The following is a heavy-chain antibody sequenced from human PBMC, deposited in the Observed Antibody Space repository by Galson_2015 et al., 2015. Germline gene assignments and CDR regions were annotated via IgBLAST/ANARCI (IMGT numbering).Heavy chain of an antibody. Sequence: QSGAEVKKPGESLKISCKGSGYSFTSYWIGWVRQMPGKGLEWMGIIYPGDSDTRYSPSFQGQVTISADKSISTAYLQWSSLKASDTAMYYCARSIAAAAAADGSAFDIWGQGTMVTVSS. D-gene: IGHD6-13*01. CDR3: ARSIAAAAAADGSAFDI. J-gene: IGHJ3*02. V-gene: IGHV5-51*01. CDR1: GYSFTSYW. CDR2: IYPGDSDT.